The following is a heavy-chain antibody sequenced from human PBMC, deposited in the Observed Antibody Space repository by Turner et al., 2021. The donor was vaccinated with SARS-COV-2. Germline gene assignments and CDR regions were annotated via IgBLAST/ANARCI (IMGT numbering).Heavy chain of an antibody. CDR1: GFSLSTSGVG. V-gene: IGHV2-5*02. D-gene: IGHD2-15*01. CDR3: AHKVVADIFDY. CDR2: IYWDDDK. Sequence: QITLKESGPTLVKPTQTLTLTCPFSGFSLSTSGVGVAWIRQPPGKALEWLALIYWDDDKRYSPSMKSRLTITKDTSKNQVVLTMTNMDPVDTATYYCAHKVVADIFDYWGQGTLVTVSS. J-gene: IGHJ4*02.